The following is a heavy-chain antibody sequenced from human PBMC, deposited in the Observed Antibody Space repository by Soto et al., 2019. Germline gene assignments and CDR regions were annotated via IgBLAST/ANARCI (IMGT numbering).Heavy chain of an antibody. CDR1: GFSFTSAW. CDR3: IGQVTISGVPFIY. CDR2: IKSETDGGTT. Sequence: EVQVVESGGGFVEPGGSLRLSCAASGFSFTSAWLTWVRQAPGKGLEWVGRIKSETDGGTTAFAAPVKDRFTMSRDDAENTGSLQMNSLKTEDTAMYSCIGQVTISGVPFIYWGQGILVTVSS. J-gene: IGHJ4*02. V-gene: IGHV3-15*07. D-gene: IGHD3-3*01.